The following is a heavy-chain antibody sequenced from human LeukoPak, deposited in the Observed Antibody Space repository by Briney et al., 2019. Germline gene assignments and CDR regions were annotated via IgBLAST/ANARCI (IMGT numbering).Heavy chain of an antibody. J-gene: IGHJ6*04. CDR3: ARVQSGYCTGGSCYGYYYGMDV. CDR1: GGSFSGYY. V-gene: IGHV4-34*01. Sequence: PSETLSLTCAVYGGSFSGYYWSWIRQSPGKGLEWIGEINDSGSTDHNPSLTSRVTISEDTSKNQFSLKLSSVTAADTAVYYCARVQSGYCTGGSCYGYYYGMDVWGKGTTVTVSS. D-gene: IGHD2-15*01. CDR2: INDSGST.